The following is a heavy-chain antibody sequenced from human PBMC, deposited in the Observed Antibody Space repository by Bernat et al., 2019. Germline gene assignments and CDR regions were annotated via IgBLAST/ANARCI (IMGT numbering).Heavy chain of an antibody. J-gene: IGHJ4*02. D-gene: IGHD2-2*01. Sequence: EVQLVESGGGLVKAGGSLRLSCAASGFTFDTYTMICVRQAPGKGLEWVSSISPDSRFIFYADSVEGRFTISRDNTKNSLYLQMSSLRAEDTAVYYCARAIPSSLINYWGQGTLVTVSS. CDR1: GFTFDTYT. CDR3: ARAIPSSLINY. CDR2: ISPDSRFI. V-gene: IGHV3-21*01.